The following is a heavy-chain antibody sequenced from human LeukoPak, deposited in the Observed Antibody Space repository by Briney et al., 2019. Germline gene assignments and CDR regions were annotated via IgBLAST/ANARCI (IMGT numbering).Heavy chain of an antibody. V-gene: IGHV1-46*01. Sequence: ASVEVSCKASGYSFIRYHIHWVRQAPGQGLEWMGVLKLYDGSVSHAQKFQGRVTMTRDTSTSTVYMELSSLRSEDTAVYYCARESSWNFDYWGQGTLVTVSS. CDR2: LKLYDGSV. D-gene: IGHD6-13*01. CDR3: ARESSWNFDY. CDR1: GYSFIRYH. J-gene: IGHJ4*02.